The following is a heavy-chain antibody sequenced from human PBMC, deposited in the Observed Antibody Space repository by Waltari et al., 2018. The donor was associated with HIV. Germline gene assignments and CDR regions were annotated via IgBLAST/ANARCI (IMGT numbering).Heavy chain of an antibody. J-gene: IGHJ4*02. CDR2: ISYDGSNK. Sequence: QVQLVESGGGVVQPGRYLRLSCAASGFTFSSYAMHWVRQAPGKGLEWVGVISYDGSNKYYAYSVKGRFTISRDNYKNTLYRQMNSPRAEDTAVYYCARDPQYCSSTSCSYYFDYWGQGTLVTVSS. D-gene: IGHD2-2*01. V-gene: IGHV3-30-3*01. CDR3: ARDPQYCSSTSCSYYFDY. CDR1: GFTFSSYA.